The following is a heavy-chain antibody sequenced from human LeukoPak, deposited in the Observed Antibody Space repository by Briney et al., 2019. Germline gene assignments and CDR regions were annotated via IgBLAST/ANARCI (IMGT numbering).Heavy chain of an antibody. V-gene: IGHV4-59*04. CDR3: ARHHPHETSSVYYYYYMDV. J-gene: IGHJ6*03. CDR1: GGSISSYY. D-gene: IGHD2-2*01. CDR2: IYYSGST. Sequence: SETLSLTCTVSGGSISSYYWRWIRQPPGKGLEWIGYIYYSGSTYYNPSLKSRVTISVDTSKNQFSLRLSSVTAADTAVYHCARHHPHETSSVYYYYYMDVWGKGTTVTVSS.